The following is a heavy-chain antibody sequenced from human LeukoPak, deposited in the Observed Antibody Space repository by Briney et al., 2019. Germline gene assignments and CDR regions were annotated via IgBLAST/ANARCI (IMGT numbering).Heavy chain of an antibody. CDR2: IYYTGTT. J-gene: IGHJ4*02. Sequence: PSETLSLTCIVSGASISNSSHYWGWIRQPPGKVLEWIGNIYYTGTTYYAPSLKSRVTISIDTSKSQFSLKVSSVTAADTAVYYCARVVAVAGTFPDSWGQGTLVTVSS. CDR3: ARVVAVAGTFPDS. CDR1: GASISNSSHY. V-gene: IGHV4-39*07. D-gene: IGHD6-19*01.